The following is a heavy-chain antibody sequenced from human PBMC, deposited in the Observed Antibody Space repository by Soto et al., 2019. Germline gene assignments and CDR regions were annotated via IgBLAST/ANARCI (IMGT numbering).Heavy chain of an antibody. CDR1: GFTFSSYS. D-gene: IGHD1-26*01. CDR2: ISSSSSYI. CDR3: ARVGASYYSGLNPFDY. J-gene: IGHJ4*02. Sequence: PGGSLRLSCAASGFTFSSYSMNWVRQAPGKGLEWVSSISSSSSYIYYADSVKGRFTISRDNAKNSLYLQMNSLRAEDTAVYYCARVGASYYSGLNPFDYWGQGTLVTVSS. V-gene: IGHV3-21*01.